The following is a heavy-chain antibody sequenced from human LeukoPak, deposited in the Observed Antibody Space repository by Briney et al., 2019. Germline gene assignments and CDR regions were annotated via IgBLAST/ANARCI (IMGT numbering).Heavy chain of an antibody. Sequence: GGPLRLSCAASGFTFSSYWMHWVRQAPGEGLVWVSRINSDGSSTSYADSVKGRFTISRDNAKNTLYLQMNSLRAEDTAVYYCARDLSWYFDYWGQGTLVTVSS. CDR2: INSDGSST. CDR3: ARDLSWYFDY. J-gene: IGHJ4*02. D-gene: IGHD2/OR15-2a*01. V-gene: IGHV3-74*01. CDR1: GFTFSSYW.